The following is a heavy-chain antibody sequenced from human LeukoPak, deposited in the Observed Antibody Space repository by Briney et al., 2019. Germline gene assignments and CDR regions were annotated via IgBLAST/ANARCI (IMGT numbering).Heavy chain of an antibody. V-gene: IGHV3-23*01. CDR3: ARGMLLAGRKDLLPPIFGDGEDY. D-gene: IGHD3-3*01. CDR1: GFTFSSYA. Sequence: QPGGSLRLSCAASGFTFSSYAMSWVRQAPGKGLEWVSAISGSGGSTYYADSVKGRFTISRDNSKNTLYLQMNSLRAEDTAVYYCARGMLLAGRKDLLPPIFGDGEDYWGQGTLVTVSS. J-gene: IGHJ4*02. CDR2: ISGSGGST.